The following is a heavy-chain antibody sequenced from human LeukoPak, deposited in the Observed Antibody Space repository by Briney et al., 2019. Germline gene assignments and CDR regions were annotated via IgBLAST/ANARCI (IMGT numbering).Heavy chain of an antibody. V-gene: IGHV3-23*01. D-gene: IGHD3-3*01. CDR2: VDYSGGAT. CDR1: GFTFNNYV. J-gene: IGHJ6*02. CDR3: AKDWLGYDFWSGYYYYYYYGMDV. Sequence: GGSLRLSCAASGFTFNNYVMSWVRQAPGKGLEWVSGVDYSGGATNYADSVQGRFTVSRDNSKNTLYLQMNNLRAEDTAVYYCAKDWLGYDFWSGYYYYYYYGMDVWGQGTTVTVSS.